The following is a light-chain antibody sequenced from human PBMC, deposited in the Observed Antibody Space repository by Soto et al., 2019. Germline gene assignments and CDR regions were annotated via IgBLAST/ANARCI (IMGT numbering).Light chain of an antibody. V-gene: IGKV2-28*01. CDR1: QSLLHSNGYNY. Sequence: DIVMTQSPLSLPVTPGEPASISCRSSQSLLHSNGYNYLDWYLQKSGQSPQLLIYLGSTRASGVPDRFNGSGSGTDSTLKIRRVEAEDVGVYYCMQPLHTPWTFGQGTKVDIK. CDR3: MQPLHTPWT. CDR2: LGS. J-gene: IGKJ1*01.